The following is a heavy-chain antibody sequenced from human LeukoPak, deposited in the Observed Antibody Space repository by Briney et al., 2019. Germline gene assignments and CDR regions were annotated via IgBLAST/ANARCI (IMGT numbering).Heavy chain of an antibody. CDR1: GFTFSSYA. Sequence: QPGGSLRLPCAASGFTFSSYAMSWVRQAPGKGLEWVSAISGSGGSTYYADSVKGRFTISRDNSENTLYLQMNSLRAEDTAVYYCAKKYSSSWQRSIDYWGQGTLVTVSS. CDR3: AKKYSSSWQRSIDY. J-gene: IGHJ4*02. V-gene: IGHV3-23*01. CDR2: ISGSGGST. D-gene: IGHD6-13*01.